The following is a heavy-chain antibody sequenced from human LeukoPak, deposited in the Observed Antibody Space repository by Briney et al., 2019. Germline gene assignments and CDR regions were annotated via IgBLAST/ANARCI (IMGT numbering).Heavy chain of an antibody. CDR1: GYTFTSYG. D-gene: IGHD5-18*01. V-gene: IGHV1-18*01. Sequence: ASVKVSCKASGYTFTSYGISWVRQAPGQGLEWMGWISAYNGNTNYAQKLQGRVTMTTDTSTSTAYMELRSLRSDDTAVYYCARRTVDTIVVSSFEYWGQGTLVTVSS. CDR3: ARRTVDTIVVSSFEY. J-gene: IGHJ4*02. CDR2: ISAYNGNT.